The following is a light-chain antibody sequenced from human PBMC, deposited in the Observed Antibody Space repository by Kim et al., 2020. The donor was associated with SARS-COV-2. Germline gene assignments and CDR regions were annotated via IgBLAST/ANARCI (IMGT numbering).Light chain of an antibody. CDR3: ASWDDTLNSQV. Sequence: QSVLTQPPSASGTPGQTVTISCSGGRANIGNNFVFWYRQLPGAAPRLLMYRNDQRPSGVPDRISGAKSGTSASLAISDLRSEDEADYFCASWDDTLNSQVFGGGTKVTVL. CDR2: RND. J-gene: IGLJ3*02. CDR1: RANIGNNF. V-gene: IGLV1-47*01.